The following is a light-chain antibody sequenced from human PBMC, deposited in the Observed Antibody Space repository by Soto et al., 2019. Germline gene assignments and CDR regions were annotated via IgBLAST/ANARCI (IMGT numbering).Light chain of an antibody. CDR2: DAS. V-gene: IGKV3-11*01. Sequence: EIVLTQSPATLSLSPGERATLSCRARQSVSSYLVWYQQKPGQAPRLLIYDASNRATGVPARFSGTGSGTDFTLTISSLEPEDFAVYYCQQRSNWLTFGGGTKVEIK. CDR3: QQRSNWLT. J-gene: IGKJ4*01. CDR1: QSVSSY.